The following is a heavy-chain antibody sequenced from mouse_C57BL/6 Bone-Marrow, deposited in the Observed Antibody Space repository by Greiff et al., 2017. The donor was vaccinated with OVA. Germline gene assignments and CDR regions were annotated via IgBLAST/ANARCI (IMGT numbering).Heavy chain of an antibody. CDR2: ISDGGSYT. CDR3: ARGYTGDYCDY. Sequence: EVKLVESGGGLVKPGGSLKLSCAASGFTFSSYAMSWVRQTPEKRLEWVATISDGGSYTYYPDNVKGRFTISRDNAKNNLYLQMSHLKSEDTAMYYCARGYTGDYCDYWGQGTTLTVSS. J-gene: IGHJ2*01. V-gene: IGHV5-4*03. CDR1: GFTFSSYA. D-gene: IGHD2-2*01.